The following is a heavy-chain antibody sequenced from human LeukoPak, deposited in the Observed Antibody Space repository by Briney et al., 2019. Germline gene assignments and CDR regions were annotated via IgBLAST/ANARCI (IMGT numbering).Heavy chain of an antibody. CDR2: MNPNSGNT. J-gene: IGHJ6*03. V-gene: IGHV1-8*03. CDR1: GYTSNSYD. D-gene: IGHD2-8*01. Sequence: GASVKVSCKASGYTSNSYDINWVRQATGQGLEWMGWMNPNSGNTGYPQKFQGRVTITRNTSISTAYMELSSLRSEDTAVYYRARGRSPSGVATSYYMDVWGKGTTVTVSS. CDR3: ARGRSPSGVATSYYMDV.